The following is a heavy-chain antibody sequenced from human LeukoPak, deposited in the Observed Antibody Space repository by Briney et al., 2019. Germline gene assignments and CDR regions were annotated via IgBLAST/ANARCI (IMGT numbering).Heavy chain of an antibody. D-gene: IGHD6-13*01. CDR3: ARDSRGSSWFFDY. CDR1: GFTFSNYW. CDR2: IKEDGSEK. Sequence: GGSLRLSCASSGFTFSNYWMSWVRQAPGKGLEWVANIKEDGSEKDYVDSVKGRFTISRDNAKNSLYLQMNSLRVEDTAVYYCARDSRGSSWFFDYWGQGALVTVSS. J-gene: IGHJ4*02. V-gene: IGHV3-7*01.